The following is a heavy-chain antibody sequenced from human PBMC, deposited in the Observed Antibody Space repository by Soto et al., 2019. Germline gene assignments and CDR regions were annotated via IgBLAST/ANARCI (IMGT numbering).Heavy chain of an antibody. CDR3: ARHAGYYYGMDV. Sequence: SETLSLTCTVSGGSISSSSYYWGWIRQPPGKGLEWIGSIYYSGSTYYNPSLKSRVTISVDTSKNQFSLKLSSVTAADTAVYYCARHAGYYYGMDVWGQGTTVTVS. J-gene: IGHJ6*02. V-gene: IGHV4-39*01. CDR1: GGSISSSSYY. CDR2: IYYSGST.